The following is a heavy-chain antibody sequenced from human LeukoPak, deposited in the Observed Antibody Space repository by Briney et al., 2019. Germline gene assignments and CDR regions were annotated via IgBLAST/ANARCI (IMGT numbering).Heavy chain of an antibody. Sequence: GGSLRLSCTASGPTLCNYWMMWVRQAPGKGLQWVAKIKQGGSEKDYVDSGKGRFTISRDNAENSLYLQMNSLRVEDTAVYYCAARSSGNPYFWGQGTLVTVSS. V-gene: IGHV3-7*03. CDR1: GPTLCNYW. J-gene: IGHJ4*02. D-gene: IGHD1-26*01. CDR3: AARSSGNPYF. CDR2: IKQGGSEK.